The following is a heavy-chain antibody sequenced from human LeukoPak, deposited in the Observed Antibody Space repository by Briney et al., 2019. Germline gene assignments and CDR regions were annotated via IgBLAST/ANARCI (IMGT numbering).Heavy chain of an antibody. CDR3: VRFNSGGSRFDF. V-gene: IGHV1-46*01. CDR2: INPSGGTT. Sequence: ASVKVSCKASGYTFTSYSMHWVRQAPGQGLEWMGIINPSGGTTTYAQKSQGRVTMTRDTSTSTVYMELSSLRSDDTAVYYCVRFNSGGSRFDFWGQGTLVTVSS. CDR1: GYTFTSYS. J-gene: IGHJ4*02. D-gene: IGHD1-26*01.